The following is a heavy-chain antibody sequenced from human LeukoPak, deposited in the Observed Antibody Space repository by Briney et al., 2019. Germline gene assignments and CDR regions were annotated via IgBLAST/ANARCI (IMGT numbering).Heavy chain of an antibody. J-gene: IGHJ3*02. CDR2: IRYDGSNK. Sequence: GGSLRLSCAASGFTFSSYGMHWVRQAPGKGLEWVAFIRYDGSNKYYADSVKGRFTISRDNSKNTLYLQMNSLRAEGTAVYYCAKDSLWSGSYFDAFDIWGQGTMVTVSS. D-gene: IGHD1-26*01. CDR3: AKDSLWSGSYFDAFDI. CDR1: GFTFSSYG. V-gene: IGHV3-30*02.